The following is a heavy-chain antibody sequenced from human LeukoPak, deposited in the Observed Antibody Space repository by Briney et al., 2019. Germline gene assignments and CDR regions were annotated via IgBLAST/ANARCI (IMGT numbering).Heavy chain of an antibody. D-gene: IGHD1-1*01. CDR3: ARGGWYKGYFQH. V-gene: IGHV4-59*01. CDR1: GGSISSYY. J-gene: IGHJ1*01. CDR2: IYYSGST. Sequence: SETLSLTCTVSGGSISSYYWSWIRQPPGKGLEWIGYIYYSGSTNCNPSLKSRVTISVDTSKNQFSLKLSSVTAADTAVYYCARGGWYKGYFQHWGQGTLVTVSS.